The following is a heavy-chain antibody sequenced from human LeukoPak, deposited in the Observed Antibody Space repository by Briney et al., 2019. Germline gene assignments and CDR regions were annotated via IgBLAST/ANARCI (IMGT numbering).Heavy chain of an antibody. CDR3: ARALVTTSGLYYYYMDV. Sequence: SETLSLTCTVSGGSISSSSYYWGWIRQPPGKGLEWIGSIYHSGSTYYNPSLKSRVTISVDTSKNQFSLKLSSVTAADTAVYYCARALVTTSGLYYYYMDVWGKGTTVTISS. CDR2: IYHSGST. J-gene: IGHJ6*03. CDR1: GGSISSSSYY. D-gene: IGHD4-17*01. V-gene: IGHV4-39*07.